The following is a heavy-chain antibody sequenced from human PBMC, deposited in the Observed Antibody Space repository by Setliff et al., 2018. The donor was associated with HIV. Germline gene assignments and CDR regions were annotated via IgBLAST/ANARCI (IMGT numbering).Heavy chain of an antibody. Sequence: PSETLSLTCAVPGYSISSGYYWGWVRQPPEKGLEWIGSFYHSGSTYYNPSLKSRVTISVDTSKNQSSLKLSSVTAADTAVYYCARAPITIFGVIIIPVYFDYWGQGTLVTVSS. V-gene: IGHV4-38-2*01. J-gene: IGHJ4*02. CDR3: ARAPITIFGVIIIPVYFDY. D-gene: IGHD3-3*01. CDR2: FYHSGST. CDR1: GYSISSGYY.